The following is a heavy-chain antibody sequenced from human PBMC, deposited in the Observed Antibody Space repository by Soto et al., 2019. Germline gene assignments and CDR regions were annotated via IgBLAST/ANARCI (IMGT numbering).Heavy chain of an antibody. CDR1: GGSVSSGRYY. J-gene: IGHJ4*02. Sequence: QVQLQESGPGLVKPSQTLSLPCTVSGGSVSSGRYYWSWIRQHPGKGLEWIGYIYYSVSTNYNPSHTRHVTISVDTSKNQFSLKLSSVTAADTAVYDGARGTGERLATIDYWGKGTLVTVSS. CDR2: IYYSVST. CDR3: ARGTGERLATIDY. D-gene: IGHD1-26*01. V-gene: IGHV4-31*01.